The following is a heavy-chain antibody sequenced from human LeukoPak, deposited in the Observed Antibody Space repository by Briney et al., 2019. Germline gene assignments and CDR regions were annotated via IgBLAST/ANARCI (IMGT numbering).Heavy chain of an antibody. CDR1: GYTFTSYG. CDR2: ISAYNGNT. V-gene: IGHV1-18*01. CDR3: ARDRPMRVSHAPGDYYYGMDV. Sequence: ASVKVSCKASGYTFTSYGISWVRQAPGQGLEWMGWISAYNGNTNYTQKPQGRVTMTTDTSTSTAYMELSSLRSEDTAVYYCARDRPMRVSHAPGDYYYGMDVWGQGTTVTVSS. D-gene: IGHD6-13*01. J-gene: IGHJ6*02.